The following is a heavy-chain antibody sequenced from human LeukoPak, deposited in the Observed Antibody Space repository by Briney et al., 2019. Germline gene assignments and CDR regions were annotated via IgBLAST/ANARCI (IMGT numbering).Heavy chain of an antibody. J-gene: IGHJ5*02. CDR2: IDSRGTPI. D-gene: IGHD3-10*01. CDR3: ARPGLTMVRGAARKFDP. Sequence: GGSLRLSCAASGFTLSDYYMSWIRQSPGKGLEWLSYIDSRGTPIYDADSVKGRFTISRDNAKNSLYLQMNSLRAEDTAVYYCARPGLTMVRGAARKFDPWGQGTLVTVSS. V-gene: IGHV3-11*04. CDR1: GFTLSDYY.